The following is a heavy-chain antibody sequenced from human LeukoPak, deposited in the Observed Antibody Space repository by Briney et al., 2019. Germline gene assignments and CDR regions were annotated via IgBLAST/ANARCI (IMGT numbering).Heavy chain of an antibody. J-gene: IGHJ6*03. Sequence: SGPALVKPTQTLTLTCTFSGFSLSTGGMCVSWVRQPPGKALEWLARIDWDDDKYYSTSLKTRLTISKDTSKNQVVLTMTNMDPVDTATYYCVCMHSTHYYMDVWGKGTTVTVSS. CDR3: VCMHSTHYYMDV. D-gene: IGHD2-8*01. V-gene: IGHV2-70*11. CDR1: GFSLSTGGMC. CDR2: IDWDDDK.